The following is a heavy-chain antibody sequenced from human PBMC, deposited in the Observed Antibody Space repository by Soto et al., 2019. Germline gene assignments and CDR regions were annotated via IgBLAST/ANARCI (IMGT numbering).Heavy chain of an antibody. Sequence: SETLCVTWGVYGGSFSGYCWSWIRQPPGKGLEWIGEINHSGSTNYNPSLKSRVTISVDTSKNQFSLKLSSVTAADTAVYYCASIEYSSTQDYSVGLDYWGQGTLVTVSS. V-gene: IGHV4-34*01. CDR3: ASIEYSSTQDYSVGLDY. CDR1: GGSFSGYC. D-gene: IGHD6-6*01. CDR2: INHSGST. J-gene: IGHJ4*02.